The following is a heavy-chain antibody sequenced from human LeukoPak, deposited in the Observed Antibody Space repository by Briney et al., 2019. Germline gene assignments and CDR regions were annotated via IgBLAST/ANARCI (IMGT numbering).Heavy chain of an antibody. CDR1: GFTFSSYA. CDR2: ISDSGGTT. J-gene: IGHJ4*02. D-gene: IGHD4-17*01. CDR3: AKRPDYGASPGYFDY. Sequence: GGSLRLSCAASGFTFSSYAMSWVRQAPGKGLEWVSSISDSGGTTYYADSVQGRFTISRDNSKSTLYLQMNSLRADDTAVYHCAKRPDYGASPGYFDYWGQGTLVTVSS. V-gene: IGHV3-23*01.